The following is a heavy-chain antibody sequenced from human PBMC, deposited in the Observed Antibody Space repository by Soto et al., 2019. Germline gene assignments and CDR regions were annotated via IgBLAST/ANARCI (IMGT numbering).Heavy chain of an antibody. V-gene: IGHV3-48*02. CDR1: GFTFSSYS. CDR2: ITSGSSAI. D-gene: IGHD7-27*01. Sequence: EVQLVESGGDLVQPGGSLRLSCAASGFTFSSYSRNWVRQAPGKGLEWISYITSGSSAIRYADSVQGRFTISRDNAKKSVYLQMNSLKDEDTAVYYCVRGLNWGFDYRGPGTLVNVPP. J-gene: IGHJ4*02. CDR3: VRGLNWGFDY.